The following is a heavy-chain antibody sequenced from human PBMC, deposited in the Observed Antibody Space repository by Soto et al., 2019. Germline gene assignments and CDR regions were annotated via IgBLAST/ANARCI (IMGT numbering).Heavy chain of an antibody. CDR1: GCSIRRGDKH. J-gene: IGHJ5*02. CDR2: IHHSGAA. CDR3: ARVIGSNAAKEIRGADDP. V-gene: IGHV4-30-4*01. D-gene: IGHD3-16*01. Sequence: SETLSLTCPDSGCSIRRGDKHWSWLRQPPGKGLEWIGYIHHSGAAYYSPSLRSRLTLSVDASKNQFSLNLKSVTDTDRAYYYGARVIGSNAAKEIRGADDPWGQGTLVTVSS.